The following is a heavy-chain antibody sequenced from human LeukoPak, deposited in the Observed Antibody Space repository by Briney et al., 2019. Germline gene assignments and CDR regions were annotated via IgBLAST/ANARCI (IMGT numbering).Heavy chain of an antibody. CDR2: ISYEGSSK. CDR3: VKDGGDGPRLYTSRWSPDY. Sequence: ETGGSLRLSCAASGFTFSHSGMHWVRQAPGKGLEWVAVISYEGSSKYYADSVKGRFTISRDNSKNTLYLQMNSLRLEDTALYYCVKDGGDGPRLYTSRWSPDYWGQGTLVTVSS. J-gene: IGHJ4*02. D-gene: IGHD6-13*01. CDR1: GFTFSHSG. V-gene: IGHV3-30*18.